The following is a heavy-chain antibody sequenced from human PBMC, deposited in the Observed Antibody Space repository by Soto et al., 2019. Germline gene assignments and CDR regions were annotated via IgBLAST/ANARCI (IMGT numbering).Heavy chain of an antibody. CDR1: GGTFSSYA. V-gene: IGHV1-69*01. D-gene: IGHD3-22*01. CDR3: ARDYYDSSGYYSKDDFAI. CDR2: IIPIFGTA. J-gene: IGHJ3*02. Sequence: QVQLVQSGAEVKKPGSSVKVSCQASGGTFSSYAISWVRQAPGQGLEWMGGIIPIFGTANYAQKFQGRVTITADESTSTDYMELSSLRSEDTAVYYCARDYYDSSGYYSKDDFAIWGQGTMVTVSS.